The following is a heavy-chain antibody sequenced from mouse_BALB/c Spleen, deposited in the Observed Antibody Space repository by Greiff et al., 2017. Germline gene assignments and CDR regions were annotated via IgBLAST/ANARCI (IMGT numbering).Heavy chain of an antibody. Sequence: VQRVESGAELVRPGASVTLSCKASGYTFTDYEMHWVQQTPVQGLEWIGAIDPETGGTAYTQKFKGKATLTADKTSSTAYMKLSSLTSEDSAFYYCTREARAMDYWGQGTSVTVSS. V-gene: IGHV1-15*01. J-gene: IGHJ4*01. CDR3: TREARAMDY. CDR2: IDPETGGT. CDR1: GYTFTDYE.